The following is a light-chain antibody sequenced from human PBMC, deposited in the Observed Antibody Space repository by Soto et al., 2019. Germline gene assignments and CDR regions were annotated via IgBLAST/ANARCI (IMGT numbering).Light chain of an antibody. CDR3: HQYAVSPLT. CDR2: DAS. V-gene: IGKV3-20*01. J-gene: IGKJ4*01. CDR1: QSVGRNY. Sequence: EIVLTQSPGTLSLSPGEIATLSCRASQSVGRNYLAWFQHKPDQAPRLLIYDASNRATGVPDRFSGSGSGTHFTLSVTRLEPEDFAVYYCHQYAVSPLTFGGGSPVEIK.